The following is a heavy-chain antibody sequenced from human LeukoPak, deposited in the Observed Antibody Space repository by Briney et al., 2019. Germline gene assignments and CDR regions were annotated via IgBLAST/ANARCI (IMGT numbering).Heavy chain of an antibody. Sequence: ASVKVSCKASGYTFTGYYMHWVRQAPGQGLEWMGWINPNSGGTNSAQKFQGRVTMTRDTSISTAYMELRSLRSDDTAVYYCARYDSSGLIDYWGQGTLVTVSS. CDR2: INPNSGGT. D-gene: IGHD3-22*01. J-gene: IGHJ4*02. V-gene: IGHV1-2*02. CDR3: ARYDSSGLIDY. CDR1: GYTFTGYY.